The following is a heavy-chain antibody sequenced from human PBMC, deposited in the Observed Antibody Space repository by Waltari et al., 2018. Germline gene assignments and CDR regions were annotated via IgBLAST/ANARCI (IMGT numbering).Heavy chain of an antibody. CDR3: ARATLRAYGDHGGAFDI. CDR1: GGSISSSSYY. D-gene: IGHD4-17*01. CDR2: IYYSGST. Sequence: QLQLQESGPGLVKPSETLSLTCTVSGGSISSSSYYWGWIRQPPGKGLEWIGSIYYSGSTYSNPSLKGRVTISVDTSKNQFSLKLSSVTAADTAVYYCARATLRAYGDHGGAFDIWGQGTMVTVSS. J-gene: IGHJ3*02. V-gene: IGHV4-39*07.